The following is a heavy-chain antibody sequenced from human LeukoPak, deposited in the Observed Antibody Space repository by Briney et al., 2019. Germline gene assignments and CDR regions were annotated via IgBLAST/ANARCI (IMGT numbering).Heavy chain of an antibody. J-gene: IGHJ4*02. D-gene: IGHD6-13*01. CDR3: ARDLAAYSSSWSPHFDY. Sequence: ASVKVSCKASGYTFTGYYMHWVRQAPGQGLEWMGWINPNSGGTNYAQKFQGRVTMTRDTSISTAYMELSRLRSDDTAVYYYARDLAAYSSSWSPHFDYWGQGTLVTVSS. CDR2: INPNSGGT. V-gene: IGHV1-2*02. CDR1: GYTFTGYY.